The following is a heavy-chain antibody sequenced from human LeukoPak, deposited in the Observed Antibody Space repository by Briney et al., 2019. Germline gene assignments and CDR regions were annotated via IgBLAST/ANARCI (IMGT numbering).Heavy chain of an antibody. CDR2: IYSGGSP. D-gene: IGHD1-14*01. CDR1: GFTIRSNY. Sequence: PGGSLRLSCVVSGFTIRSNYMNWVRQAPGKGLEWVSVIYSGGSPFYADSVKGRFTISRDNSKNTLYLQMNSLRPDDTAVYYCTGRIDYWGQGTLVTVSS. CDR3: TGRIDY. J-gene: IGHJ4*02. V-gene: IGHV3-53*01.